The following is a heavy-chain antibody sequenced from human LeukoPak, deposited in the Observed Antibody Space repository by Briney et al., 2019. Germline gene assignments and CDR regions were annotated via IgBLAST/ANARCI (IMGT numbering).Heavy chain of an antibody. CDR3: IREAGDIRYCSGGNCYVDH. V-gene: IGHV1-2*06. J-gene: IGHJ4*02. CDR1: GYTFTGYY. CDR2: SNPKSGGT. Sequence: GASVKVSCKASGYTFTGYYIHWVRQAPGQGLEWMGRSNPKSGGTNYAQTFQGRVTMPRDTYISTAYMELSRLRSDDMAIYYCIREAGDIRYCSGGNCYVDHWGQGTLVTVSS. D-gene: IGHD2-15*01.